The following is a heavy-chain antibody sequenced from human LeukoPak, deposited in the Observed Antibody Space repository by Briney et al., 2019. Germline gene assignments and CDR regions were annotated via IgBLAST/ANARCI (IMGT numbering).Heavy chain of an antibody. CDR3: AKTAAAACPTRHFDF. D-gene: IGHD6-13*01. CDR1: GFTFSSYS. V-gene: IGHV3-23*01. J-gene: IGHJ4*02. Sequence: GGSLRLSCAASGFTFSSYSMNWVRQAPGKGLEWVSVISYSGDTTYYADSVKGRFTFSRDNSRNTLYLQMNNLRVEDTAIYYCAKTAAAACPTRHFDFWGQGSLVTVSS. CDR2: ISYSGDTT.